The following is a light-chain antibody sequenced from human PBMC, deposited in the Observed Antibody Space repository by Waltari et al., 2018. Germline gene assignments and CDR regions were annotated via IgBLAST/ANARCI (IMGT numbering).Light chain of an antibody. V-gene: IGLV2-8*01. CDR3: SSYGGSNNVL. CDR2: EVA. J-gene: IGLJ2*01. Sequence: WYHRHPGKAPKLLIYEVAKRPSGVPDRCSGSKSANTASLPVSDLQPEDEADYYCSSYGGSNNVLFGGGTKLTVL.